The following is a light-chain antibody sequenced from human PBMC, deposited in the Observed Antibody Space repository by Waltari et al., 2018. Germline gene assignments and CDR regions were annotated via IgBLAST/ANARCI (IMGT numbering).Light chain of an antibody. CDR2: GAS. J-gene: IGKJ2*01. V-gene: IGKV1-39*01. CDR1: QSVNNY. Sequence: DIQMTQSPSSLSASVGDRVTITCRASQSVNNYLHWYQQKAGKAPKLLIYGASSLHSGVPSRFSGGGSGTDFTLTISGLQAEDFATYYCEQGYVTPRTFGQGTNLEI. CDR3: EQGYVTPRT.